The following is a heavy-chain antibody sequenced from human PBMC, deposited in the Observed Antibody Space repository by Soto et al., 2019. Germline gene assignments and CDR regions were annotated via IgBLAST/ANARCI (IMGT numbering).Heavy chain of an antibody. V-gene: IGHV1-3*01. CDR2: INAGNGNT. D-gene: IGHD1-26*01. CDR3: AREGGTGYYFDY. CDR1: GYTFTSYA. Sequence: QVQLVQSGAEVKKPGASVKVSCKASGYTFTSYAMHWVRQAPGQRLEWMGWINAGNGNTKYSQKFQGRVTITRDTSASTAYMELSSLRSEDTAVYYCAREGGTGYYFDYWGQGTLVTVSS. J-gene: IGHJ4*02.